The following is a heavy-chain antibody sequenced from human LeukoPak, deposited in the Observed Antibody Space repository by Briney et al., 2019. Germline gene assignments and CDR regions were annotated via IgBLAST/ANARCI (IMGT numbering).Heavy chain of an antibody. CDR1: GGSISSYS. J-gene: IGHJ5*02. V-gene: IGHV4-59*08. CDR3: ARHVFGGGNSRRWFHP. CDR2: IYYSGST. D-gene: IGHD4-23*01. Sequence: SETLSLTCTVSGGSISSYSWSWIRQPPGKGLEWIGYIYYSGSTNYNPSLKSRVTISLDTSKNQFSLKLSSVTSADTAVYYCARHVFGGGNSRRWFHPWGQGTLVTVSS.